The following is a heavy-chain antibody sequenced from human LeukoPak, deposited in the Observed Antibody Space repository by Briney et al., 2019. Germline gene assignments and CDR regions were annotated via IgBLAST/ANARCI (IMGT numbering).Heavy chain of an antibody. J-gene: IGHJ4*02. Sequence: GGSLRLSCAASGFTFSRYWMSWVRQAPGKGLEWVANINQDGGQKYYVDSVKGRFTISRDNSKNTLFLQMNSLRPEDTAVYYCAKEGSDDYWGQGTLVTVSS. V-gene: IGHV3-7*01. CDR3: AKEGSDDY. CDR2: INQDGGQK. CDR1: GFTFSRYW.